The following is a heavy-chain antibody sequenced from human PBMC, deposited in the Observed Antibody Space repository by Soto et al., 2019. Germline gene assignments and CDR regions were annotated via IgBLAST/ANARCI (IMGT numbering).Heavy chain of an antibody. D-gene: IGHD3-22*01. CDR2: TYYRSKWYN. V-gene: IGHV6-1*01. CDR3: ARGGPGYYDSSGRNWFDP. CDR1: GDSVSSNSAA. Sequence: PSQTLSLTCAISGDSVSSNSAAWNWIRQSPSRGLEWLGSTYYRSKWYNDYAVSVKSRITINPDTYKNQFSLQLNSVTPEDTAVYYCARGGPGYYDSSGRNWFDPWGQGTLGTAPQ. J-gene: IGHJ5*02.